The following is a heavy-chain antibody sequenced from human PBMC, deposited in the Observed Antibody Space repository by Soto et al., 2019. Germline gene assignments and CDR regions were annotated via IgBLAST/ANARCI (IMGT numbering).Heavy chain of an antibody. Sequence: QTGGSLRLSCAASGFTFSSYGMHWVRQAPGKGLEWVAVIWYDGSNKYYADSVKGRFTISRDNSKNTLYLQMNSLRAEDTAVYYCARATYYYDSSGYYYYFDYWGQGTLVTVSS. J-gene: IGHJ4*02. CDR3: ARATYYYDSSGYYYYFDY. D-gene: IGHD3-22*01. CDR2: IWYDGSNK. CDR1: GFTFSSYG. V-gene: IGHV3-33*01.